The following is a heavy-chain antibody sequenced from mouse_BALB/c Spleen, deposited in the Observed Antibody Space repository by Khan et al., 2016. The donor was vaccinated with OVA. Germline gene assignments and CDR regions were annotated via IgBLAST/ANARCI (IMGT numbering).Heavy chain of an antibody. J-gene: IGHJ2*01. CDR2: INSNGGST. Sequence: EVELVESGGGLVQPGGSLKLSCAASGFTFSSYGMSWVRQTPDKRLELVATINSNGGSTYYPDSVKGRFTISRDNAKNTLYLQMSSLKSEDTAMYYCARMARTINWGQGTTLTVPS. CDR3: ARMARTIN. CDR1: GFTFSSYG. V-gene: IGHV5-6-3*01.